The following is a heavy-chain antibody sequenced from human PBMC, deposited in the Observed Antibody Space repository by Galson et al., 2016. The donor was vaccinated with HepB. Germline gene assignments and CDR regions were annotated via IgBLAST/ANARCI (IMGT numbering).Heavy chain of an antibody. V-gene: IGHV3-74*01. CDR2: INSDGSST. CDR3: ARDRDYTNAFDI. D-gene: IGHD4-11*01. J-gene: IGHJ3*02. CDR1: GFTFRSYW. Sequence: SLRLSCAASGFTFRSYWMHWVRQDPGKGLVWVSRINSDGSSTRYADSVKGRFTISRDNAKNTLYLQMNSLRAGDTAVYYCARDRDYTNAFDIWGRGTMVSVSS.